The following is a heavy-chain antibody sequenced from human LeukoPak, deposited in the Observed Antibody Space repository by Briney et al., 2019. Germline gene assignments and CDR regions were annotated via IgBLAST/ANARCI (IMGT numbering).Heavy chain of an antibody. D-gene: IGHD2-21*02. CDR1: GFTFDDYD. V-gene: IGHV3-49*03. Sequence: PGGSLRLTCSASGFTFDDYDGSWFRQAPGKGLEWVGFIRCKAFGETPEYVASVRGKFTISRDDSNSIADLQMNSLKTEDTAVYYCTRNKVTVHFDYWSQGTLVTVSS. CDR2: IRCKAFGETP. CDR3: TRNKVTVHFDY. J-gene: IGHJ4*02.